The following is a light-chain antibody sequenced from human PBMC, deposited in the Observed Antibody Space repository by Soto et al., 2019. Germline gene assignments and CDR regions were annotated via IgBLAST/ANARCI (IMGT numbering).Light chain of an antibody. Sequence: QSVLTQPPSASGTPGQRVTISCSGSSPNLGSNYVYWYQQLPGTAPKLLIYRNNQWPSGVPDRFSGSKSGTSASLAISGLRSEDEADYYCAAWDDSLSGPVFGTGTKVTVL. V-gene: IGLV1-47*01. CDR3: AAWDDSLSGPV. CDR1: SPNLGSNY. CDR2: RNN. J-gene: IGLJ1*01.